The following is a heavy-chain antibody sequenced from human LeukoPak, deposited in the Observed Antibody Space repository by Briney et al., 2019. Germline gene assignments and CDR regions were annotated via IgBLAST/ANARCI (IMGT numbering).Heavy chain of an antibody. V-gene: IGHV3-23*01. Sequence: SGGSLRLSCAASGFTFPSHAMSWVRQAPGKGLEWVSAISGSGGSTYYADSVRGRFTISRDNSKNTLYLQMNSLRAEDTAVYYCAKGPLTEVAGTTWDYWGQGTLVTVSS. CDR3: AKGPLTEVAGTTWDY. J-gene: IGHJ4*02. D-gene: IGHD6-19*01. CDR1: GFTFPSHA. CDR2: ISGSGGST.